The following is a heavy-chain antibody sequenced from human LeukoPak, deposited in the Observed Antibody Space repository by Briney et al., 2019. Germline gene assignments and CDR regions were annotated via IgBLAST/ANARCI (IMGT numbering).Heavy chain of an antibody. CDR2: IYNSGST. CDR3: ARTYYYGSGSPFDI. D-gene: IGHD3-10*01. V-gene: IGHV4-59*08. J-gene: IGHJ3*02. CDR1: GGSISSFY. Sequence: SETLSLTCTVSGGSISSFYWSWIRQPPGKGLEWIGYIYNSGSTNYNPSLKSRVTISVDTSKNQFSLKLSSVTAADTAVYYCARTYYYGSGSPFDIWGQGTMVTVSS.